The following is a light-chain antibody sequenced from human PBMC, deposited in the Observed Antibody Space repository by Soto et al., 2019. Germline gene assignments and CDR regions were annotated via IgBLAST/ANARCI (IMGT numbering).Light chain of an antibody. J-gene: IGLJ2*01. Sequence: QSALTQPRSVSGSPGQSVTISCIGTSSDVGGYNYDSWYQQHPGKAPKLMIYDGSKRPSGVPDRFSGSKSGNTASLTISGLQAEDEADYYCCSYAGSYTFEVFGGGTKLTVL. V-gene: IGLV2-11*01. CDR3: CSYAGSYTFEV. CDR2: DGS. CDR1: SSDVGGYNY.